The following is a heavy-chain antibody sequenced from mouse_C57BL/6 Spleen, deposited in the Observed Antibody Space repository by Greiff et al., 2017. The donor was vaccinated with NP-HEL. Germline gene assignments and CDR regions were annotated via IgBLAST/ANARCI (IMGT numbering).Heavy chain of an antibody. CDR2: IRSKSNNYAT. V-gene: IGHV10-1*01. CDR3: VRQAYYDYDGFAY. Sequence: EVKLVESGGGLVQPKGSLKLSCAASGFSFNTYAMNWVRQAPGKGLEWVARIRSKSNNYATYYADSVKDRFTISRDDSESMLYLQMNNLKTEDTAMYYCVRQAYYDYDGFAYWGQGTLVTVSA. CDR1: GFSFNTYA. D-gene: IGHD2-4*01. J-gene: IGHJ3*01.